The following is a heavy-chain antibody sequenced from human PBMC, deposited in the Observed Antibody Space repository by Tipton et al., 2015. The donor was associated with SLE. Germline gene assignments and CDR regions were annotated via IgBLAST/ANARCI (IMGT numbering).Heavy chain of an antibody. CDR1: GFTFDDYA. D-gene: IGHD1-1*01. CDR3: VKDATTGTSDLDY. CDR2: ISWNSGNV. J-gene: IGHJ4*02. V-gene: IGHV3-9*01. Sequence: SLRLSCAASGFTFDDYAMHWVRQVPGKGLEWVSGISWNSGNVDYADSVKGRFTISRDNAQNSLYLQMNSLRPEDTALYYCVKDATTGTSDLDYWGQGTLVTVSS.